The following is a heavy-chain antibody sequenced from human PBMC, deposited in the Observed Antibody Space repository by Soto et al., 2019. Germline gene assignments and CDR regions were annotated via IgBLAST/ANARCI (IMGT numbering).Heavy chain of an antibody. CDR2: INAGNGNT. CDR1: GYTFTSYA. CDR3: ARDSKVALSLYYYYGMDV. V-gene: IGHV1-3*01. D-gene: IGHD2-15*01. J-gene: IGHJ6*02. Sequence: ASVKVSCKASGYTFTSYAMHWVRQAPGQRLEWMGWINAGNGNTKYSQKFQGRVTITADESTSTAYMELSSLRSEDTAVYYCARDSKVALSLYYYYGMDVWGQGTTVTVSS.